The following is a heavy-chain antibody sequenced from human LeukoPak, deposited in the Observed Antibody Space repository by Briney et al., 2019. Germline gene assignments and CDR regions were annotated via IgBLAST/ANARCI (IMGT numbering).Heavy chain of an antibody. V-gene: IGHV1-18*01. D-gene: IGHD3-10*01. CDR1: GYTFNSYG. CDR2: ISAYNLNT. J-gene: IGHJ5*02. Sequence: ASVKVSCKTSGYTFNSYGISWVRQAPGQGLEWMGWISAYNLNTNYAQKFQGRVTNTTDTSTSTAYMELRSLRSDDTAVYYCARDMYYYSRTGFDPWGQGTLVTVSS. CDR3: ARDMYYYSRTGFDP.